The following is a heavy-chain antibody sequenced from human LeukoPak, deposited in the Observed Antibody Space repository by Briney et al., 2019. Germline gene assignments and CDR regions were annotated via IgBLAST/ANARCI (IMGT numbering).Heavy chain of an antibody. J-gene: IGHJ5*02. CDR1: GYTFTSYD. D-gene: IGHD2-15*01. V-gene: IGHV1-8*01. Sequence: ASVKVSCKASGYTFTSYDINWVRQATGQGLEWMGWMNPNSGNTGYAQKFQGRVTMTRNTSISTAYMELSSLRSEGTAVYYCARTGYCSGGSCYANWFDPWGQGTLVTVSS. CDR2: MNPNSGNT. CDR3: ARTGYCSGGSCYANWFDP.